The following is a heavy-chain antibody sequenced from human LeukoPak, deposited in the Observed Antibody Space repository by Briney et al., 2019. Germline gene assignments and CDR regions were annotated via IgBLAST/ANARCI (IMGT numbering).Heavy chain of an antibody. D-gene: IGHD6-13*01. V-gene: IGHV3-21*01. CDR1: GFTFSSYS. J-gene: IGHJ4*02. CDR3: AREKQRAGALDY. CDR2: ISSSSYI. Sequence: GGSLRLSCAASGFTFSSYSMNWVRQAPGKGLEWVSSISSSSYIYYADSVKGRFTISRDNAKNSLYLQMNSLRAEDTAVYYCAREKQRAGALDYWGQGTLVTVSS.